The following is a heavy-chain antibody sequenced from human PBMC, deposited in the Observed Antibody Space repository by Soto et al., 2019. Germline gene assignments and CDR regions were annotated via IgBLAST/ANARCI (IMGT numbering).Heavy chain of an antibody. CDR2: ISGNGGTT. D-gene: IGHD3-10*01. J-gene: IGHJ4*02. CDR1: GFAFSFYS. V-gene: IGHV3-23*01. Sequence: EVVLLESGGGLVQPGGSLRLSCAVSGFAFSFYSMSWVRQAPGKGLEWVASISGNGGTTYYAASGKGRFTFSRDNSKNTLYLQMNNLRGEDTAVYYCAKERGGFTNGWEFFDSWGQGTLVTVSS. CDR3: AKERGGFTNGWEFFDS.